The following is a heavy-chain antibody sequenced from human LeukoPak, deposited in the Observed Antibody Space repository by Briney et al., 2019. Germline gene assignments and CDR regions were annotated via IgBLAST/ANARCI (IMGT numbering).Heavy chain of an antibody. CDR3: AKAGSIAARPPIFDY. J-gene: IGHJ4*02. D-gene: IGHD6-6*01. CDR1: GFTFSSYA. V-gene: IGHV3-23*01. CDR2: ISGSGGST. Sequence: PGGSLRLSCAASGFTFSSYAMSWVRQAPGKGLEWVSAISGSGGSTYYADSVKGRFTISRDNSKNTLYLQTNSLRAEDTAVYYCAKAGSIAARPPIFDYWGQGTLVTVSS.